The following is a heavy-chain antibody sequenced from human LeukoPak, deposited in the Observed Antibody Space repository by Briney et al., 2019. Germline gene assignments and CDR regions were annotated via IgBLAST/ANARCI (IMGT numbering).Heavy chain of an antibody. CDR2: INSDGSST. Sequence: GGSLRLSCAASGFTFSSYRMHWVRQAPGKGLVWVSRINSDGSSTSYADSVKGRFTISRDNAKNTLYLQMNSLRAEDTAVYYCASDYLYNSFDPWGQGTLVTVSS. CDR3: ASDYLYNSFDP. V-gene: IGHV3-74*01. CDR1: GFTFSSYR. J-gene: IGHJ5*02.